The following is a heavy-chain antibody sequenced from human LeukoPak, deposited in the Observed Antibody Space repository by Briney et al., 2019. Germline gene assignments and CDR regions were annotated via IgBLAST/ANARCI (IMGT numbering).Heavy chain of an antibody. J-gene: IGHJ6*02. CDR1: GFTFNTYT. Sequence: PGGSLRLSCAASGFTFNTYTMNWVRQAPGKGLEWVSYISGSSGIIDYADSVRGRFTISRDNAKNSLYLQMNSLRSDDTAVYYCARATYSNYDHYYGMDVWGQGTTVTVSS. CDR3: ARATYSNYDHYYGMDV. CDR2: ISGSSGII. D-gene: IGHD4-11*01. V-gene: IGHV3-48*01.